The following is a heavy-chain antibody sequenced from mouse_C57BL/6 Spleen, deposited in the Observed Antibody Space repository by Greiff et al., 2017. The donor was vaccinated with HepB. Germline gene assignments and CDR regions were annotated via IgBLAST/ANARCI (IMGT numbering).Heavy chain of an antibody. D-gene: IGHD1-1*01. V-gene: IGHV1-82*01. CDR1: GYAFSSSW. CDR3: AREGYGSSCYAMDY. J-gene: IGHJ4*01. Sequence: QVQLKVSGPELVKPGASVKISCKASGYAFSSSWMNWVKQRPGKGLEWIGRIYPGDGDTNYNGKFKGKATLTADKSSSTAYMQLSSLTSEESAVYFCAREGYGSSCYAMDYWGQGTSVTVAS. CDR2: IYPGDGDT.